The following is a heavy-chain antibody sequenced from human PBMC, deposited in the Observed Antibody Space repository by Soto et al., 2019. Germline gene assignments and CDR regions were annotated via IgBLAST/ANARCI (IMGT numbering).Heavy chain of an antibody. CDR1: GGTFSSYA. V-gene: IGHV1-69*13. CDR2: ILPIFGTA. J-gene: IGHJ6*02. CDR3: ARDRGAIYYYYGMDV. D-gene: IGHD3-10*01. Sequence: SVKVSCKASGGTFSSYAISWVRQAPGQGLEWMGGILPIFGTANYAQKFQGRVTITADESTSTAYMELSSLRSEDTAVYYCARDRGAIYYYYGMDVWGQGTTVTVSS.